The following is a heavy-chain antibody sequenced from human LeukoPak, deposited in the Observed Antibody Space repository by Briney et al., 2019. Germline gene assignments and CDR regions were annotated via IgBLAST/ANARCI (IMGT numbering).Heavy chain of an antibody. V-gene: IGHV3-21*01. CDR1: GFTFSSCS. Sequence: GGSLRLSCAASGFTFSSCSMNWVRQAPGKGLEWVSSIGSSSSYIYYAESVKGRFTISRDNAKNSLYLQMNSLRAEDTAVYYCARDQDGSGSPGWFDPWGQGTLVTVSS. CDR3: ARDQDGSGSPGWFDP. CDR2: IGSSSSYI. D-gene: IGHD3-10*01. J-gene: IGHJ5*02.